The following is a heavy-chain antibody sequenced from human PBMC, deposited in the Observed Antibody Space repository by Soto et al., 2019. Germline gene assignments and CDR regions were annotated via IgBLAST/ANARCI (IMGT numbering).Heavy chain of an antibody. J-gene: IGHJ6*02. D-gene: IGHD2-2*02. CDR3: ARKVVPAAIRKVKYYYGMDV. V-gene: IGHV4-34*01. CDR2: INHSGST. Sequence: LSLPCAVCGGFFSVCYWTWLRQPPGTGLEWIGEINHSGSTNYNPSHKSRVTISVDTSMNQFSLKLSSVTAADTAAYYCARKVVPAAIRKVKYYYGMDVLGQGTTHTVCS. CDR1: GGFFSVCY.